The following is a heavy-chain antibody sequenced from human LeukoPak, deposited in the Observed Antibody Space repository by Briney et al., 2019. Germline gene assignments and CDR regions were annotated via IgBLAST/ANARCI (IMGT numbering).Heavy chain of an antibody. CDR1: GFTFSGYW. D-gene: IGHD3-10*01. CDR2: INHNGNVN. J-gene: IGHJ4*02. V-gene: IGHV3-7*03. CDR3: ARDQPHYYGSGSYSL. Sequence: GGSLRLSCAASGFTFSGYWMNWARQAPGKGLEWVASINHNGNVNYYVDSVKGRFTISRDNAKNSLYLQMSNLRAEDTAVYYCARDQPHYYGSGSYSLWGQGTLVTVSS.